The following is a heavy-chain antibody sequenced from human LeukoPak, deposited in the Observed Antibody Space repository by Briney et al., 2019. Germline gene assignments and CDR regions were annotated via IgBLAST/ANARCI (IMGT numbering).Heavy chain of an antibody. CDR3: AKDQQVGAAAYYFDS. Sequence: PGGSLRLSCAASGFTFSRYGLHWVRQAPGKGLEWVAVIANDGKDKKYADSVKGRFTISRDNSKSTLYLQMNSPRAEDTAVYYCAKDQQVGAAAYYFDSWGQGTLVTVSS. CDR1: GFTFSRYG. V-gene: IGHV3-30*18. D-gene: IGHD2-2*01. CDR2: IANDGKDK. J-gene: IGHJ4*02.